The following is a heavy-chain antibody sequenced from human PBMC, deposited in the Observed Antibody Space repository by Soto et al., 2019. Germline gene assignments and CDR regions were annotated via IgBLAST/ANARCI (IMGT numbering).Heavy chain of an antibody. CDR2: IDVRDGRT. Sequence: QVRLVQSGAEVKEPGASVRVSCQASGYALNYYPMLWARQVPRQVLEWMGIIDVRDGRTSYAERFQGRLSLSRESTSSFFYMDLCRLRSEDSDFYHCGKTEFKGYHFWSASFYPWGQGTLVTVSS. D-gene: IGHD3-3*01. V-gene: IGHV1-46*02. CDR3: GKTEFKGYHFWSASFYP. J-gene: IGHJ5*02. CDR1: GYALNYYP.